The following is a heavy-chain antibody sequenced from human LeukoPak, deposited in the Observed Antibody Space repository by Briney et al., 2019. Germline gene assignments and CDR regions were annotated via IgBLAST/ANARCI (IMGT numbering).Heavy chain of an antibody. J-gene: IGHJ4*02. V-gene: IGHV1-18*01. Sequence: ASVKVSCKASGYTFINSGITWVRQAPGQRLEWMGWISAYNGNTDYAQKFQGRVTMTTDTSTTTAYMHLTSLSSDDTAVYYCARGRDKGDYWGQGTLVTVSS. CDR2: ISAYNGNT. CDR1: GYTFINSG. CDR3: ARGRDKGDY.